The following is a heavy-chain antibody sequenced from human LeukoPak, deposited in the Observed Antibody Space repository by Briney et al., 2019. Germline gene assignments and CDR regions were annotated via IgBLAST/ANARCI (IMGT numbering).Heavy chain of an antibody. V-gene: IGHV4-4*09. CDR1: GASINGYY. J-gene: IGHJ5*02. CDR3: ARKIQGWFDT. CDR2: IYTRGNT. Sequence: SETLSLTCTVSGASINGYYWSWIRQPPGKGLVWIGYIYTRGNTNYNPSLKSRVTISVDTSKNQFSLKLSSVTAADTAVYYCARKIQGWFDTWGQGTLVTVSS.